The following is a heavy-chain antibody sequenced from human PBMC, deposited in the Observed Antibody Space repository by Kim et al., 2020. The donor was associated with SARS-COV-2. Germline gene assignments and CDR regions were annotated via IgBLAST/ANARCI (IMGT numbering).Heavy chain of an antibody. CDR1: GFTFSSYS. CDR2: ISSSSSYI. J-gene: IGHJ3*02. CDR3: ARVRKPLAFDI. Sequence: GGSLRLSCAASGFTFSSYSMNWVRQAPGKGLEWVSSISSSSSYIYYADSVKGRFTISRDNAKNSLYLQMNSLRAEDTAVYYCARVRKPLAFDIWGQGTMVTVSS. V-gene: IGHV3-21*01.